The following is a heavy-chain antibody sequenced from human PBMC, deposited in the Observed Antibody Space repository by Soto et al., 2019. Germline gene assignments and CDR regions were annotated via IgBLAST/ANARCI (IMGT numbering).Heavy chain of an antibody. Sequence: ASVKVSCKASGYTFTSYYMHWVRQAPGQGLEWMGIINPSGGSTSYAQKFQGRVTMTRDTSTSTVHMELSSLRSEDTAVYYCARDWVVRGLLWFGESAGYGMDVWGQGTTVTVSS. CDR3: ARDWVVRGLLWFGESAGYGMDV. CDR2: INPSGGST. V-gene: IGHV1-46*01. CDR1: GYTFTSYY. J-gene: IGHJ6*02. D-gene: IGHD3-10*01.